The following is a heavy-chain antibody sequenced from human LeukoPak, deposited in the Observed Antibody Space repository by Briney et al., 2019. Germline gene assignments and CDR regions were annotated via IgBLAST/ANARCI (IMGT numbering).Heavy chain of an antibody. CDR3: ARHSITMVRGVISDWFDP. Sequence: PSETLSLTCTVSHGSISRDYRSWIRQPPRKGLEWIGDIYYSGSTNYNPSLKSRVTISVDTSKNQFSLKLSSVTAADTAVYYCARHSITMVRGVISDWFDPWGQGTLVTVSS. CDR1: HGSISRDY. D-gene: IGHD3-10*01. J-gene: IGHJ5*02. V-gene: IGHV4-59*08. CDR2: IYYSGST.